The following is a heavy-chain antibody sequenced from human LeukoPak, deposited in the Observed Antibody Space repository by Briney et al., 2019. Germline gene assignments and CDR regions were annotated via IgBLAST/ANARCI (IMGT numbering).Heavy chain of an antibody. V-gene: IGHV4-59*01. CDR2: IYYSGST. Sequence: SETLSLTCAVYGGSFSGYYWSWIRQPPGKGLEWIGYIYYSGSTNYNPSLKSRVTISVDTSKNQFSLKLSSVTAADTAVYYCARGLKDIVVVPAATRYYYYYYMDVWGKGTTVTISS. CDR1: GGSFSGYY. CDR3: ARGLKDIVVVPAATRYYYYYYMDV. D-gene: IGHD2-2*01. J-gene: IGHJ6*03.